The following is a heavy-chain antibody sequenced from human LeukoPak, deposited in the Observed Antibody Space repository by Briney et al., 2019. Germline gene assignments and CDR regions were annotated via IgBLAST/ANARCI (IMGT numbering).Heavy chain of an antibody. CDR2: INGGGSST. Sequence: PGGSLRLSCAASGFTFSSYWMRWVRQAPGKGLVWVSRINGGGSSTSYADSVKGRFTISRDNAKNTLYLQMNSLRAEDTAVYYCARLLGPYDSKDYWGQGTLVTVSS. V-gene: IGHV3-74*01. J-gene: IGHJ4*02. D-gene: IGHD3-3*01. CDR3: ARLLGPYDSKDY. CDR1: GFTFSSYW.